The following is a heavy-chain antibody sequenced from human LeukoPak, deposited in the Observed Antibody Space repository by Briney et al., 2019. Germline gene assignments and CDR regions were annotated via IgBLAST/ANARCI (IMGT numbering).Heavy chain of an antibody. V-gene: IGHV3-48*04. CDR3: ARDWLASGGDYMDV. Sequence: SGGSLRLSCAASGFTFSSYGMNWVRQAPGKGLEWVSFISNSGNMIKYADSVQGRFTISRDNAENSLYLQMNSLRVDDTAIYYCARDWLASGGDYMDVWGKGTTVTISS. D-gene: IGHD2-8*02. CDR1: GFTFSSYG. CDR2: ISNSGNMI. J-gene: IGHJ6*03.